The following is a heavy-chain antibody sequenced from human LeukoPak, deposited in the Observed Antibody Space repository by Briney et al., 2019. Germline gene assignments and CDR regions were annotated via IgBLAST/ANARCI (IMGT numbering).Heavy chain of an antibody. V-gene: IGHV1-46*01. Sequence: ASVKVSCTASGYTFTSYYMHWVRQAPGQGLEWMGIINPSGGSTSYAQKFQGRVTMTRDMSTSTAYMELRSLRSDDTAVYYCAREGPEGSGWYTWDYYYYMDVWGKGTTVTVSS. CDR3: AREGPEGSGWYTWDYYYYMDV. CDR1: GYTFTSYY. J-gene: IGHJ6*03. CDR2: INPSGGST. D-gene: IGHD6-19*01.